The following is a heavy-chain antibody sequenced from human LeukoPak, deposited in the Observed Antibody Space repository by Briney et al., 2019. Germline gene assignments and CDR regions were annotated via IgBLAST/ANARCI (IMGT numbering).Heavy chain of an antibody. D-gene: IGHD3-16*01. Sequence: PSETLSLTCTVSGGSISSYYWSWIRQPPGKRLEWIGYIYYSGSTNYNPSLKSRVTISVDTSKNQFSLKLSSVTAADTAVYYCASVNGGDAFDIWGQGTMVTVSS. CDR1: GGSISSYY. CDR3: ASVNGGDAFDI. V-gene: IGHV4-59*01. CDR2: IYYSGST. J-gene: IGHJ3*02.